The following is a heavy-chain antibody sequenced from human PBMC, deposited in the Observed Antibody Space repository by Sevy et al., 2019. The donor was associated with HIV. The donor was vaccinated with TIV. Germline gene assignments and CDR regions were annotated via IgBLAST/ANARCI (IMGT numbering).Heavy chain of an antibody. CDR2: FDPEDDET. D-gene: IGHD3-22*01. Sequence: ASVKVSCKVSGYTLTELSMHWVRQVPGKGFEWMGSFDPEDDETIYAQKFQGRVTMTEDTSTDTAYMELSSLRSEDTAVYYCATTKDYYENSGDPFDYWGQGTLVTVSS. J-gene: IGHJ4*02. V-gene: IGHV1-24*01. CDR3: ATTKDYYENSGDPFDY. CDR1: GYTLTELS.